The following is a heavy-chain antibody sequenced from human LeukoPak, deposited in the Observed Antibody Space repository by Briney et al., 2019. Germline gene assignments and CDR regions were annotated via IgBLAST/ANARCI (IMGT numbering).Heavy chain of an antibody. D-gene: IGHD5-12*01. CDR1: GFTFSDYY. J-gene: IGHJ3*02. V-gene: IGHV3-11*01. Sequence: PGGSLRLSCAASGFTFSDYYMTWIRQAPRKGLEWLSCIGTSGSPIYYADSVKGRFTISRDNAKNSLSLQMTSLRAEDTAVYYCARDRLATLNSAAFDIWGQGTMVTVSS. CDR3: ARDRLATLNSAAFDI. CDR2: IGTSGSPI.